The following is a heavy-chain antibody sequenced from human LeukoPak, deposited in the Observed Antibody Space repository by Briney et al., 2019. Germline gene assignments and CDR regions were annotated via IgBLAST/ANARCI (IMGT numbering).Heavy chain of an antibody. Sequence: NPSETLSLTRAVFGGSLNVYYWSWIRQPPGRGLEWIGEINHSGRTNYNPSLKSRVTISLDKTMNQFSLRLSSVTAADTAVYFCAPISGDYPDFDCWDQGTRLTVSS. D-gene: IGHD4-17*01. CDR1: GGSLNVYY. V-gene: IGHV4-34*01. CDR3: APISGDYPDFDC. CDR2: INHSGRT. J-gene: IGHJ4*02.